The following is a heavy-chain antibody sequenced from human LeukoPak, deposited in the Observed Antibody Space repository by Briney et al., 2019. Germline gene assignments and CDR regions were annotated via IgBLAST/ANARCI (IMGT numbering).Heavy chain of an antibody. CDR2: IYYSGST. Sequence: SETLSLTCTVSGGSISSYYWSWIRQPPGKGLEWIGYIYYSGSTYYNPSLKSRVTISVDTSKNQFSLKLSSVTAADTAVYYCARDRFLEWPYGMDVWGQGTTVTVSS. D-gene: IGHD3-3*01. CDR3: ARDRFLEWPYGMDV. V-gene: IGHV4-30-4*01. J-gene: IGHJ6*02. CDR1: GGSISSYY.